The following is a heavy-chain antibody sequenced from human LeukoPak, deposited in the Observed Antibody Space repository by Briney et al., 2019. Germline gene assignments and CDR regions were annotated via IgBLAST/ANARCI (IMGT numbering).Heavy chain of an antibody. Sequence: PGGSLRLSCAASGFTFSSYGMHWVRQAPGKGLEWVAVVWYDGSNKYYADSVKGRFTISRDNSKNTLYLQMNSLRAEDTAVYYCARDPTLRDMYYFDYWGQGTLVTVSS. D-gene: IGHD4-17*01. J-gene: IGHJ4*02. CDR3: ARDPTLRDMYYFDY. CDR1: GFTFSSYG. V-gene: IGHV3-33*01. CDR2: VWYDGSNK.